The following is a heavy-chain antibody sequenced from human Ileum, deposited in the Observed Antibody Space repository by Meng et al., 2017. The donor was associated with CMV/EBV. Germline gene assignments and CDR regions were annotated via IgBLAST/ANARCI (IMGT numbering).Heavy chain of an antibody. CDR3: ARDLVAAAGTHWFDP. CDR2: IYSGGST. D-gene: IGHD6-13*01. CDR1: GFTVSSNY. J-gene: IGHJ5*02. Sequence: GESLKISCAASGFTVSSNYMSWVRQAPGKGLEWVSVIYSGGSTYYADSVKGRFTISRDNSKNTLYLQMNSLRAEDTAVYYCARDLVAAAGTHWFDPGAREPWSPSPQ. V-gene: IGHV3-53*01.